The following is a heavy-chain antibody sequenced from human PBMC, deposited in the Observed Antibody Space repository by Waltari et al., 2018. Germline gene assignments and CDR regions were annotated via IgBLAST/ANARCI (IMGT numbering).Heavy chain of an antibody. V-gene: IGHV4-34*01. CDR2: INDSGST. Sequence: QVQLQQWGAGLLKPSETLSLTCTVYGGSFSGYYWTWNRQTPGKVLEWIGEINDSGSTSYNPSLKSRVTISIDMSKNHFSLILKSVTAADTAIYYCARDSELGAVFDTWGQGTMVTVSS. D-gene: IGHD7-27*01. J-gene: IGHJ3*02. CDR1: GGSFSGYY. CDR3: ARDSELGAVFDT.